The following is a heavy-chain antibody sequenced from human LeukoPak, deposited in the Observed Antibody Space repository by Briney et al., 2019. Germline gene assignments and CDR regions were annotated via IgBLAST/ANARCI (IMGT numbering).Heavy chain of an antibody. CDR1: GYTFTSYG. D-gene: IGHD3-10*01. V-gene: IGHV1-18*01. Sequence: GASVKVSCKASGYTFTSYGISWVRQAPGQGLEWMGWISAYNGNTNYAQKLQGRVTMTTDTSTSTAYMELRSLRSDDTAVYYCARVVRERRGSRYYYYYYMDVWGKGTTVTISS. J-gene: IGHJ6*03. CDR2: ISAYNGNT. CDR3: ARVVRERRGSRYYYYYYMDV.